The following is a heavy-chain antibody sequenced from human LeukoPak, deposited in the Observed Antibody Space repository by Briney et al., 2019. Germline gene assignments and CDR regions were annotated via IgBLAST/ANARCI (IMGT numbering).Heavy chain of an antibody. D-gene: IGHD3-10*01. CDR2: IYYSGST. J-gene: IGHJ5*02. CDR1: GGSISSSSYY. Sequence: SETLSLTCTVSGGSISSSSYYWGWIRQPPGKGLEWIGSIYYSGSTYYNPSLKSRVTISVDTSKNQFSLKLSSVTAADTAVYYCARDSGPPSLLWFGELLGDRWFDPWGQGTLVTVSS. CDR3: ARDSGPPSLLWFGELLGDRWFDP. V-gene: IGHV4-39*07.